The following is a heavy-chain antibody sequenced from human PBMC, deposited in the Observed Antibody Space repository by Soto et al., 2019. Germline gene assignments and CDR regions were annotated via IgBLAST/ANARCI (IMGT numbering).Heavy chain of an antibody. J-gene: IGHJ4*02. CDR2: IVVGSGNT. V-gene: IGHV1-58*02. Sequence: SVKVSCKASGFTFTSSAMQWVRQARGQRLEWIGWIVVGSGNTNYAQKFQERVTITRDMSTSTAYMELSSLRSEDTAVYYCAAWSLLHDYGDLYYFDYWGQGTLVPVSS. CDR1: GFTFTSSA. D-gene: IGHD4-17*01. CDR3: AAWSLLHDYGDLYYFDY.